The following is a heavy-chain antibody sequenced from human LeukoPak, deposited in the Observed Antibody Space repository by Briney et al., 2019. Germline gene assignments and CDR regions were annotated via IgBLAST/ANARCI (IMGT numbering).Heavy chain of an antibody. V-gene: IGHV1-46*01. CDR3: ARGDSSGVADYYYYGMDV. D-gene: IGHD6-19*01. CDR1: GYTFTSYY. Sequence: ASVKVSCKASGYTFTSYYMHWVRQAPGQGLEWVGIINPSGGSTSYAQKFQGRVTMTRDTSTSTVYMELSSLRSEDTAVYYCARGDSSGVADYYYYGMDVWGQGTTVTVSS. J-gene: IGHJ6*02. CDR2: INPSGGST.